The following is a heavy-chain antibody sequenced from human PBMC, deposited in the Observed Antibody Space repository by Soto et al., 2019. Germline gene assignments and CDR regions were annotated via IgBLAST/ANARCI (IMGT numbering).Heavy chain of an antibody. CDR1: GITTSVYW. CDR3: VAGDNADY. D-gene: IGHD3-10*01. Sequence: EVQVVESGGALARPGESLRLSCVASGITTSVYWMAWVRQAPGRGLEWVASIKSDGSVNYYMDSLKGRFTISRDSAINSLYLQLSSQRGEDTAVYFCVAGDNADYWGQGTLVTVSP. V-gene: IGHV3-7*03. CDR2: IKSDGSVN. J-gene: IGHJ4*02.